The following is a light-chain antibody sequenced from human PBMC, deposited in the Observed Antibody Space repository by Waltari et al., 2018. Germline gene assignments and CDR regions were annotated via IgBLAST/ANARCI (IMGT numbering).Light chain of an antibody. J-gene: IGKJ2*01. CDR3: QQRSNWYT. Sequence: EIVLTQSPATLSLSPGERATLSCRASQSVGSYLAWYQQKPGQAPGLLIYDASNRATGIPARFSGSGSGTDFTLTISSLEPEDFAVYYCQQRSNWYTFGQGTKLEIK. V-gene: IGKV3-11*01. CDR2: DAS. CDR1: QSVGSY.